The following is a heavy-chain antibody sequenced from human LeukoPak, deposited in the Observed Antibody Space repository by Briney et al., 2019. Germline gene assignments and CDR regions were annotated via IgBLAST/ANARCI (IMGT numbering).Heavy chain of an antibody. CDR1: GFTFDDYG. CDR3: ARDQVVVPAAMPRIGGDYYYYMDV. Sequence: PGGSLRLSCAASGFTFDDYGMSWVRQAPGKGLEWVSGINWNGGSTGYADSVKGRFTISRDNAKNSLYLQMNSLRAEDTASYYCARDQVVVPAAMPRIGGDYYYYMDVWGKGTTVTVSS. D-gene: IGHD2-2*01. J-gene: IGHJ6*03. V-gene: IGHV3-20*04. CDR2: INWNGGST.